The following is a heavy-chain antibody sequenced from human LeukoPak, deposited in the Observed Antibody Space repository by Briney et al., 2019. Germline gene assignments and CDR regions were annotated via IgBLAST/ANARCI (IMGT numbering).Heavy chain of an antibody. CDR1: GFSLSTSGLG. D-gene: IGHD3-22*01. CDR2: IYSNDDK. J-gene: IGHJ4*02. V-gene: IGHV2-5*01. Sequence: SGPTLVNPTQTLTLTCTFSGFSLSTSGLGVGWIRPPPGKALEWLALIYSNDDKRYSPSLNSRLTITKDTSKNQVVLTMTNMDPVDTATYYCAHSHTSTYYYDSSGYYLDYWGQGTLVTVSS. CDR3: AHSHTSTYYYDSSGYYLDY.